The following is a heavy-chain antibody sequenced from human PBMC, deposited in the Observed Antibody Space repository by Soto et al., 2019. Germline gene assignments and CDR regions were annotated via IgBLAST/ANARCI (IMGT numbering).Heavy chain of an antibody. Sequence: PAETLSLTCTVSVGSISSGGYYWIWIRHHPGKGLEWIGYIYYSGSTYYNPSLKSRVTISVDTSKNQFSLKLSSVTAADTAVYYCARRRLSSSNYYYYGMDVWGQGTTVTVSS. CDR3: ARRRLSSSNYYYYGMDV. D-gene: IGHD6-6*01. V-gene: IGHV4-31*02. J-gene: IGHJ6*02. CDR2: IYYSGST. CDR1: VGSISSGGYY.